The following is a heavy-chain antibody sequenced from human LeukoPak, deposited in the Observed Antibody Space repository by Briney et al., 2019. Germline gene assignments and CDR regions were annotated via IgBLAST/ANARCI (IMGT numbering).Heavy chain of an antibody. CDR2: INPSGGST. J-gene: IGHJ5*02. Sequence: ASVKVSCKASGYTFTSYYMHWVRQAPGQGLEWIGIINPSGGSTSYAQKFQGRVTMTRDTSTSTVYMELSSLRSEDTAVYYCARDREGPGGWFDPWGQGTLVAVSS. V-gene: IGHV1-46*01. CDR3: ARDREGPGGWFDP. CDR1: GYTFTSYY. D-gene: IGHD1-26*01.